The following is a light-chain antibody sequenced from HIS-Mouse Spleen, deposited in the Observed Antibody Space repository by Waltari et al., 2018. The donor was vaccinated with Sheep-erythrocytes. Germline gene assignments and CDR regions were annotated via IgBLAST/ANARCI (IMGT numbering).Light chain of an antibody. CDR1: SSDVGRYNL. CDR2: EGS. CDR3: CSYAGSSTPWV. J-gene: IGLJ3*02. Sequence: QSALTQPAYVSGSPGQSITISCTGTSSDVGRYNLVSWYQQHPGKAPQLMIYEGSKRPAGVSNRFSGSKSGNTASLTISGLQAEDEADYYCCSYAGSSTPWVFGGGTKLTVL. V-gene: IGLV2-23*01.